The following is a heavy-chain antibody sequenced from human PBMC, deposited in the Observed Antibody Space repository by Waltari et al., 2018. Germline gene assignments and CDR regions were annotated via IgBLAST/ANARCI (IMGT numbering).Heavy chain of an antibody. D-gene: IGHD2-15*01. CDR2: MYYSGST. CDR1: GDSISSSSYY. V-gene: IGHV4-39*01. CDR3: VRHARTTSGGKHFDH. Sequence: QWQLQESGPGLVKASETLSLTCTVSGDSISSSSYYWGWVRQPPGKGLEWIGNMYYSGSTYYNPSLKSLVTISGDTSKSQFSLKLSSVTAADTSMYYCVRHARTTSGGKHFDHWGQGMLVTVSP. J-gene: IGHJ4*02.